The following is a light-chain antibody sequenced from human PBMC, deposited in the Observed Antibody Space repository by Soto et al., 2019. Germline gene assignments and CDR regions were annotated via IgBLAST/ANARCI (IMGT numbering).Light chain of an antibody. CDR1: GSDVAGYNY. V-gene: IGLV2-14*01. J-gene: IGLJ1*01. CDR2: QVT. Sequence: QSALAQPASVSGSPGQSITISCTGTGSDVAGYNYVSWFQQHPGKAPKLMMYQVTIRPSGVSNRFSGAKSGNTASLTISGLQAEDEAEYYCSPFTSTTPLYDSATGTSSPS. CDR3: SPFTSTTPLYD.